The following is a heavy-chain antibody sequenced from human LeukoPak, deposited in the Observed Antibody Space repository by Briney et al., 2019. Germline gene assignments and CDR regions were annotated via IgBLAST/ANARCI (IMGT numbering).Heavy chain of an antibody. CDR1: GFTFSSYE. Sequence: PGGSLRLSCAASGFTFSSYEMNWVRQAPGKGLEWVSYISSSGTTIYYADSVKGRFTISRDNAKNSPYLQMNSLRAEDTAVYYCARDVRKLFDYWGQGTLVTVSS. V-gene: IGHV3-48*03. CDR2: ISSSGTTI. J-gene: IGHJ4*02. CDR3: ARDVRKLFDY.